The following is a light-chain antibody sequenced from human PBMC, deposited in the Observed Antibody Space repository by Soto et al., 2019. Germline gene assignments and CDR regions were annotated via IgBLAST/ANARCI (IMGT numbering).Light chain of an antibody. CDR1: QSVSSN. Sequence: EIVMTQSPATLSVSPGERATLSCRASQSVSSNLAWYQQKPGQAPRLLIYGASTRATGIPARFSGSGSGTEFTLTISTLQSEDFAVYHCQQYNDWPQTFGRGTKVEIK. V-gene: IGKV3-15*01. CDR3: QQYNDWPQT. J-gene: IGKJ1*01. CDR2: GAS.